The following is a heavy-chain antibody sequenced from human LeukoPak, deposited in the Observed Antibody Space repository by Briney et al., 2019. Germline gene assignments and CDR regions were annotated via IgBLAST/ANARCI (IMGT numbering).Heavy chain of an antibody. V-gene: IGHV4-38-2*01. CDR1: GYSISSGYH. CDR3: ARLGDYREY. J-gene: IGHJ4*02. Sequence: SETLSLTCAVSGYSISSGYHWGWIRQPPGKGLEWIGSIYHSGSTYYNPSLKSRVTISVDTSKNQFSLKLSSVTAADTAVYYCARLGDYREYWGQGTLVTVSS. D-gene: IGHD4-17*01. CDR2: IYHSGST.